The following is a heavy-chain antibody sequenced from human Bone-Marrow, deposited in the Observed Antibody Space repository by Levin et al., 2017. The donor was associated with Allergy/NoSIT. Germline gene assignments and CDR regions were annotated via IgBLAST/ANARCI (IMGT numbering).Heavy chain of an antibody. CDR2: ISYDGSNK. CDR1: GFTFTIFG. V-gene: IGHV3-30*18. D-gene: IGHD3-3*01. CDR3: AKVAPGTIFGMGHFDN. J-gene: IGHJ4*02. Sequence: PGGSLRLSCAASGFTFTIFGMHWVRQAPGKGLEWVAVISYDGSNKNHADSVKGRFIISRDNSKNTLYLQMNSLRAEDTAVYYRAKVAPGTIFGMGHFDNWGQGTLVTVSS.